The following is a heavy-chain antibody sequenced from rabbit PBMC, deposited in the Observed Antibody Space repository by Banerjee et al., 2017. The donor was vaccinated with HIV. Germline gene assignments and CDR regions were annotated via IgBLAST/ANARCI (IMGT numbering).Heavy chain of an antibody. J-gene: IGHJ4*01. CDR1: GFPFSSSYW. Sequence: QEQLEESGGDLVQPEGSLTLTCTASGFPFSSSYWICWVRQAPGKGLEWIACIDGGVYGNAYYATWAKGRFTISKTSSTTVTLQMTSLTAADTATYFCVSYDDYGDRNLWGQGTLVTVS. D-gene: IGHD2-1*01. CDR2: IDGGVYGNA. CDR3: VSYDDYGDRNL. V-gene: IGHV1S45*01.